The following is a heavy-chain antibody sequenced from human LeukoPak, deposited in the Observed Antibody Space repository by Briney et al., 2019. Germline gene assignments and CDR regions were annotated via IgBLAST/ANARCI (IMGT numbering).Heavy chain of an antibody. Sequence: GGSLRLSCAASGFTFTSYRLNWVRQAPGKGMEWVSSISSTSSYIYYAESVKGRFTISRDNAKNSLYLQMYSLRAEDTAVYYCARDYYGSYAIDYWGQGTLVTVSS. CDR3: ARDYYGSYAIDY. CDR2: ISSTSSYI. J-gene: IGHJ4*02. CDR1: GFTFTSYR. V-gene: IGHV3-21*01. D-gene: IGHD1-26*01.